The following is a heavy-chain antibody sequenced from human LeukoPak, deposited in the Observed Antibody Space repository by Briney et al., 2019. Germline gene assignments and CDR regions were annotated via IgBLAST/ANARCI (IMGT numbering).Heavy chain of an antibody. V-gene: IGHV3-73*01. CDR2: IRSKANSYAT. CDR3: TSPFPDYYDSSGYRPAFDY. Sequence: GGSLRLSCAASGFTFSGFAMHWVRQASGKGLGWVGRIRSKANSYATAYAESVKGRFTISRDDSKNTAYLQMNSLKTEDTAVYYCTSPFPDYYDSSGYRPAFDYWGQGTLVTVSS. CDR1: GFTFSGFA. D-gene: IGHD3-22*01. J-gene: IGHJ4*02.